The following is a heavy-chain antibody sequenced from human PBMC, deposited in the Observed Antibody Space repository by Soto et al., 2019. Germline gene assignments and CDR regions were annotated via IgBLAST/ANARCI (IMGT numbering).Heavy chain of an antibody. V-gene: IGHV3-30*03. CDR3: ARGSAPYCSSTSCGMGYYGMGV. D-gene: IGHD2-2*01. Sequence: GGSLRLSCAASGFTFSSSSMNWVRQAPGKGLERVSFISYVGSNKYYADSVKGRFTISRDNSKNTLYLQMNSLRAEDTAVYYCARGSAPYCSSTSCGMGYYGMGVWGQGTTVTVSS. J-gene: IGHJ6*02. CDR1: GFTFSSSS. CDR2: ISYVGSNK.